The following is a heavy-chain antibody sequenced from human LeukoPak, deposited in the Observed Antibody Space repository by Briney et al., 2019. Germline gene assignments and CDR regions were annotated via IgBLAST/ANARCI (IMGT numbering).Heavy chain of an antibody. Sequence: SETLSLTCTVSGGSISSYYWSWIRQPAGKGLEWIGRIYTSGSTNYNPSLKSRVTMSVDTSKNQFSLKLSSVTAADTAVYYCAREAEYQLVGIYCYYGMDVWGQGTTVTVSS. CDR1: GGSISSYY. D-gene: IGHD2-2*01. J-gene: IGHJ6*02. V-gene: IGHV4-4*07. CDR2: IYTSGST. CDR3: AREAEYQLVGIYCYYGMDV.